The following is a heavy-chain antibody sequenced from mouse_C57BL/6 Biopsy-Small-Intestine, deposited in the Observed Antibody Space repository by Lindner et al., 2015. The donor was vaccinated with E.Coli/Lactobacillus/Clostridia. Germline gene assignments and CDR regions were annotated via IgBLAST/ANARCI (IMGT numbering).Heavy chain of an antibody. Sequence: VQLQESGPELVKPGASVKMSCKASGYTFTDYYIHWVRQSHGKSLEWIGYINPNNGGTSYNQKFKGKATLTVNKSSSTAYMELRSLTSEDPAVYYCVSWGYDFDYWGQGTTLTVSS. CDR1: GYTFTDYY. CDR3: VSWGYDFDY. J-gene: IGHJ2*01. D-gene: IGHD2-2*01. V-gene: IGHV1-22*01. CDR2: INPNNGGT.